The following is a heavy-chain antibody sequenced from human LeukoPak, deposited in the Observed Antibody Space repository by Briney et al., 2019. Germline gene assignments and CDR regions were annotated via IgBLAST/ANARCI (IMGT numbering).Heavy chain of an antibody. Sequence: SVKVSCKASGGTFSSYAISWVRQAPGQGLEWMGRIIPILGIANYAQKFQGRVTITADESTSTAYMELSSLRSEDTAVYYCARDQNPPRYNWNYDAFDIWGQGTMVTVSS. CDR1: GGTFSSYA. D-gene: IGHD1-7*01. J-gene: IGHJ3*02. V-gene: IGHV1-69*04. CDR3: ARDQNPPRYNWNYDAFDI. CDR2: IIPILGIA.